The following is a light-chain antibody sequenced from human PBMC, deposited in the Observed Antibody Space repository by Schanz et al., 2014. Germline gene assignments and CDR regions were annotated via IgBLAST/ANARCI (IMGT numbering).Light chain of an antibody. CDR1: SSDVGGHNY. V-gene: IGLV2-14*01. CDR3: SSYTSNSTWV. J-gene: IGLJ3*02. CDR2: DVT. Sequence: QSALTQPASVSGSPGQSITISCTGTSSDVGGHNYVSWYQQHPVKAPKLMIYDVTHRPSGVSNRFSGSKSGNTASLTISGLQAEDEADYYCSSYTSNSTWVFGGGTKLTVL.